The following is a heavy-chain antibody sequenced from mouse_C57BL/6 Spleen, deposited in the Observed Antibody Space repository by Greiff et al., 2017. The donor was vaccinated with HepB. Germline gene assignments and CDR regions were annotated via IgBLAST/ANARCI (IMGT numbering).Heavy chain of an antibody. V-gene: IGHV2-6*01. Sequence: VKLMESGPGLVAPSQSLSITCTVSGFSFTSYGVDWVRQSPGKGLEWLGVIWGVGSTNYNSAIKSRLSISKDNSKSQVFLKMNSLQTDDTAMYYCARDYYGSSYGYFDVWGTGTTVTVSS. CDR1: GFSFTSYG. J-gene: IGHJ1*03. D-gene: IGHD1-1*01. CDR3: ARDYYGSSYGYFDV. CDR2: IWGVGST.